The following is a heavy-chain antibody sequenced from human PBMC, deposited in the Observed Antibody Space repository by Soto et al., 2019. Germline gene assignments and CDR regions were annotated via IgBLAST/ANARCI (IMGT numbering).Heavy chain of an antibody. Sequence: SVKVSCKASGGTFSSYTISWVRQAPGQGLEWMGRIIPILGIANYAQKFQGRVTITADKSTSTAYMELSSLRAEDTAVYYCAKAYSSSQRGYFDDWGQGTLVTVSS. V-gene: IGHV1-69*02. D-gene: IGHD6-13*01. CDR3: AKAYSSSQRGYFDD. J-gene: IGHJ4*02. CDR2: IIPILGIA. CDR1: GGTFSSYT.